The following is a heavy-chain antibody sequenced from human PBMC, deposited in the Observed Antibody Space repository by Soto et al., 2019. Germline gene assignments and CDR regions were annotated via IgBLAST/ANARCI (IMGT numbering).Heavy chain of an antibody. CDR1: GGSISSSSYY. V-gene: IGHV4-39*01. J-gene: IGHJ6*02. CDR3: ARHRIGGSGYDYYYYYGMDV. CDR2: IYYSGST. Sequence: SETLSLTCTVSGGSISSSSYYWGWIRQPPGKGLEWIGSIYYSGSTYYNPSLKGRVTISVDTSKNQFSLKLSSVTAADTAVYYCARHRIGGSGYDYYYYYGMDVWGQGTTVTVSS. D-gene: IGHD5-12*01.